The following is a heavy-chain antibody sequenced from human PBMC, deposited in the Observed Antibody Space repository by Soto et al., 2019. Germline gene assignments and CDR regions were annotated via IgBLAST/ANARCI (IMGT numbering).Heavy chain of an antibody. Sequence: GGSLRLSCAASGFTFSNAWMSWVRQAPGKGLEWIGRIKTNSDGGTVDYASPVKGRFTISRDDSKSMLYLDLNSLKTEDTGVYFCATVYCATTSCYAPFDYWGKGTLVTVTS. D-gene: IGHD2-2*01. J-gene: IGHJ4*02. CDR1: GFTFSNAW. V-gene: IGHV3-15*01. CDR3: ATVYCATTSCYAPFDY. CDR2: IKTNSDGGTV.